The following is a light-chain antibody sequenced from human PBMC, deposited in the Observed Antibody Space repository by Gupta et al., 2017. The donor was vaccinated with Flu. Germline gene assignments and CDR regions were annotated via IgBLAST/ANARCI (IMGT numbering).Light chain of an antibody. V-gene: IGLV3-19*01. CDR2: GEN. CDR1: SLRSYY. Sequence: SSELTQDPAVSVALGQTVRITSQGDSLRSYYASWDQQTPGQAPVLVIYGENKRPSGIPDLFAGSRSGNTAALTMTGAQAEDEADYYCNARDSSGNHLWVFGGGSKLTVL. CDR3: NARDSSGNHLWV. J-gene: IGLJ3*02.